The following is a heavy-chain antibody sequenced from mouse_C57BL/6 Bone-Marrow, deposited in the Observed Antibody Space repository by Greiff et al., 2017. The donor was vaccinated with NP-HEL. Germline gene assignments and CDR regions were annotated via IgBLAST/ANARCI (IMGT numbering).Heavy chain of an antibody. CDR3: ARRDWDYFDY. CDR1: GYTFTNYW. D-gene: IGHD4-1*01. CDR2: IYPGGGYT. J-gene: IGHJ2*01. Sequence: QVQLQQSGAELVRPGTSVKMSCKASGYTFTNYWIGWAKQRPGHGLEWIGDIYPGGGYTNYNEKFKGKATLTVDKSSSTAYMELRSLTSEDSAVYYCARRDWDYFDYWGQGTTLTVSS. V-gene: IGHV1-63*01.